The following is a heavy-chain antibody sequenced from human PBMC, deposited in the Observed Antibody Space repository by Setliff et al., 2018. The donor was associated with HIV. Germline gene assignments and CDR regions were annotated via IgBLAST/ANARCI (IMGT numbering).Heavy chain of an antibody. V-gene: IGHV1-2*04. Sequence: ASVKVSCKASGYTFTGYYMHWVRQAPGQGLEWMGWINPNSGGTNYAQKFQGWVTMTRDTSISTAYMQLSGLRSEDTAVYFCARVDGAYNDNIFDYWGQGTLVTVSS. CDR1: GYTFTGYY. CDR3: ARVDGAYNDNIFDY. CDR2: INPNSGGT. J-gene: IGHJ4*02. D-gene: IGHD1-1*01.